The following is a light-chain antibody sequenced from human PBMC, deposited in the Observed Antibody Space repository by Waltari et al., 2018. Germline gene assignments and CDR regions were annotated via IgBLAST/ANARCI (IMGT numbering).Light chain of an antibody. Sequence: EIVLTQSPGTLSLSPGERVTLSCRASQSVTSSFLVWYQQKPGQAPRLPIYAGSTRATGFPDRFSGIGSATAFTLTIGGLGPEVFAGYYCHQYGGFPATFGGGTKVEIK. CDR1: QSVTSSF. J-gene: IGKJ4*01. V-gene: IGKV3-20*01. CDR2: AGS. CDR3: HQYGGFPAT.